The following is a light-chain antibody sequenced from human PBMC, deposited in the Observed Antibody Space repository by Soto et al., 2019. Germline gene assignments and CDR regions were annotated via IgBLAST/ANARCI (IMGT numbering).Light chain of an antibody. CDR2: EGS. CDR1: SSDVGGYNY. CDR3: CSYAGSSTYV. J-gene: IGLJ1*01. Sequence: QSVLTQPASVSGSPGQSIIISCTGTSSDVGGYNYVSWYQQHPGKAPKLMIYEGSKRPSAVSNRFSGSKSGNTASLTISGLQAEDEADYYCCSYAGSSTYVFGTGTKVTVL. V-gene: IGLV2-23*01.